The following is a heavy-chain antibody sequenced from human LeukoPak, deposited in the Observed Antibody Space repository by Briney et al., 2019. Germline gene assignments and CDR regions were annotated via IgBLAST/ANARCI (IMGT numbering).Heavy chain of an antibody. CDR3: ARSPGLDTAVVNRP. D-gene: IGHD5-18*01. Sequence: GASVKVSCKTSGYTFTGYYIHWVRQAPGQGLEWMGWINPNSGGTNYAQNFQGRVTTTRDTSINTAYMELGRLRSDDTAVYYCARSPGLDTAVVNRPWGQGTLITVSS. CDR1: GYTFTGYY. CDR2: INPNSGGT. V-gene: IGHV1-2*02. J-gene: IGHJ5*02.